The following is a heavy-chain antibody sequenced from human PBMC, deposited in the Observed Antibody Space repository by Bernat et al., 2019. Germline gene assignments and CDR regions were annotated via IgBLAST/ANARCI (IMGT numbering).Heavy chain of an antibody. J-gene: IGHJ6*03. CDR2: IYYSGST. V-gene: IGHV4-59*01. Sequence: QVQLQESGPGLVKPSETLSLTCTVSGGSISSYYWSWIRQPPGKGLEWIGYIYYSGSTNYNPSFKSRVTISVDTSKNQFSLKLSSVTAADTAVYYCARFTVTSKPYYYYYYMDVWGKGTTVTVSS. D-gene: IGHD4-11*01. CDR3: ARFTVTSKPYYYYYYMDV. CDR1: GGSISSYY.